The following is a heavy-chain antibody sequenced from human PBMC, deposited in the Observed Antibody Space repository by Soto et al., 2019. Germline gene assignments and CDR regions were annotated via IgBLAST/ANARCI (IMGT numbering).Heavy chain of an antibody. J-gene: IGHJ4*02. V-gene: IGHV3-23*01. Sequence: EVQLLESGGGLVQPGGSLRLSCAASGFTFSDYAMSWVRQAPGKGLEWVSGISGSGGGTYYADSVKGRFTTSRDNSKNTLYLQMNSLRAEDTAVYYCAKTLQMATILRQFDYWGQGTLVTVSS. CDR3: AKTLQMATILRQFDY. CDR2: ISGSGGGT. D-gene: IGHD5-12*01. CDR1: GFTFSDYA.